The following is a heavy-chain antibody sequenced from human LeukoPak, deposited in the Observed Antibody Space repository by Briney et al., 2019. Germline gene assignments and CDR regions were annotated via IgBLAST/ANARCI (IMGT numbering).Heavy chain of an antibody. V-gene: IGHV4-38-2*01. J-gene: IGHJ4*02. D-gene: IGHD2/OR15-2a*01. Sequence: PSETLSLTCAVSGYSISSGYYWGWIRQPPGKGLEWIGSIYHSGSTYYNPSLKSQVTISVDTSKNQFSLKLSSVTAADTAVYYCARQGIGGGLDYWGQGTLVTVSS. CDR2: IYHSGST. CDR3: ARQGIGGGLDY. CDR1: GYSISSGYY.